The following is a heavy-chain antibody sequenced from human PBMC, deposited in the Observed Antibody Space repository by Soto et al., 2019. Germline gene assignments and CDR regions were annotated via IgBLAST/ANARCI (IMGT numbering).Heavy chain of an antibody. V-gene: IGHV4-59*01. CDR2: MYNTGST. J-gene: IGHJ3*02. D-gene: IGHD3-22*01. Sequence: SETLSLTCTVSGGSISSYYWCWIRQPPGKGLEWIGYMYNTGSTIYNPSRKSRVTISVDTSKNQFSLKLSSVTAADTAVYYCAIDSGYYYDSSGYYDAFDILGQGTMVT. CDR3: AIDSGYYYDSSGYYDAFDI. CDR1: GGSISSYY.